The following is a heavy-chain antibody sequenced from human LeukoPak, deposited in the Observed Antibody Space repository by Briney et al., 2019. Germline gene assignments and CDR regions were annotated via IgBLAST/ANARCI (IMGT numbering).Heavy chain of an antibody. Sequence: ASVKVSCKASGYTFTSYGISWVRQAPGQGLEWMGLINPSGGSTSYAQKFQGRVTMTRDTSTSTVYMELSSLRSEDTAVYYCASPTYCSSTSCLYYYGMDVWGQGTTVTVSS. CDR2: INPSGGST. CDR3: ASPTYCSSTSCLYYYGMDV. D-gene: IGHD2-2*01. J-gene: IGHJ6*02. V-gene: IGHV1-46*01. CDR1: GYTFTSYG.